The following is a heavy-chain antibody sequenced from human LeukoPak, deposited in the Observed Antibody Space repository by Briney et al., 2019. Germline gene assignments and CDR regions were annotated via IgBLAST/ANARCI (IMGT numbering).Heavy chain of an antibody. Sequence: SETLSLTCTVSGGSISSSSYYWGWIRQPPGKGLEWIGSIYYSGSTYYNPSLKSRVTISVDTSKNQFSLKLSSVTAADTAVYYCARQVMDYDFWSGYYARAFDIWGQGTMVTVSS. CDR1: GGSISSSSYY. J-gene: IGHJ3*02. D-gene: IGHD3-3*01. V-gene: IGHV4-39*01. CDR3: ARQVMDYDFWSGYYARAFDI. CDR2: IYYSGST.